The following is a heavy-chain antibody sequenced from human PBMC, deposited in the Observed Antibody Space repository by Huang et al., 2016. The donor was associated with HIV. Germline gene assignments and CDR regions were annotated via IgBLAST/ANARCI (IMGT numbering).Heavy chain of an antibody. CDR1: GYNFSSHW. J-gene: IGHJ3*02. CDR2: IYPGDSDT. Sequence: ELQLVQSGAEVKKPGESLKISCKTSGYNFSSHWIGWVRQMPGKGLEWMGIIYPGDSDTIYRPSFRGQVTISADKSITTAYLHWSSLKASDTAMDYCARHIHGDDLPNNGFDIWGQGTMVTVSS. CDR3: ARHIHGDDLPNNGFDI. V-gene: IGHV5-51*01.